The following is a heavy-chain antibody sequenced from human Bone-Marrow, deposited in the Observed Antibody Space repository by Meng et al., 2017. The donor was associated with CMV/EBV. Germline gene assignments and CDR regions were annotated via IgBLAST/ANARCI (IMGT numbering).Heavy chain of an antibody. CDR3: ASLGVTGTGDY. CDR2: INPNSGGT. D-gene: IGHD3-16*01. Sequence: ASVKVSCKASGYTFTGYYMHWVRQAPGQGLEWMGWINPNSGGTNYAQKFQGRVTMTRDTSTSTVYMELSSLRSEDTAVYYCASLGVTGTGDYWGQGTLVTVSS. CDR1: GYTFTGYY. J-gene: IGHJ4*02. V-gene: IGHV1-2*02.